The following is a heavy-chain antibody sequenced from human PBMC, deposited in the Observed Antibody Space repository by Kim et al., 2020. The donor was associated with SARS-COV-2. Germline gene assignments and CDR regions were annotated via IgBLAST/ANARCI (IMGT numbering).Heavy chain of an antibody. J-gene: IGHJ5*02. CDR3: ARVGDIVVVVAAEAWFDP. Sequence: KSRVTISVDTSKNLFSLKLSSVTAADTAVYYCARVGDIVVVVAAEAWFDPWGQGTLVTVSS. D-gene: IGHD2-15*01. V-gene: IGHV4-34*01.